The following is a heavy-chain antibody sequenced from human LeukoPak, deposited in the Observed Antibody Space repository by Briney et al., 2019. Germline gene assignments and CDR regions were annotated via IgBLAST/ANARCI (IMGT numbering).Heavy chain of an antibody. CDR3: AREGWYYYDSSGENAFDI. Sequence: NPSETLSLTCTVSGDSISGYYWNWIRQPPGKGLEWIGYIYYSGSTNYNPSLKSRVTISVDTSKNQFSLKLSSVTAADTAVYYCAREGWYYYDSSGENAFDIWGQGTMVTVSS. J-gene: IGHJ3*02. D-gene: IGHD3-22*01. CDR2: IYYSGST. V-gene: IGHV4-59*01. CDR1: GDSISGYY.